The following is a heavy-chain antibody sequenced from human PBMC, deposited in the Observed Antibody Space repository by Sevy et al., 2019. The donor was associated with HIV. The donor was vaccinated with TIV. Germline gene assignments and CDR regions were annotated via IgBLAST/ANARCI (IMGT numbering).Heavy chain of an antibody. Sequence: GESLKISCAASGFIFTNYGMHWVRQAPGKGLEWVAVISHDGSLKYYADSVRGRVTISRDSSKNTVSLQMNSLRFEDTAVYYCAKGSRATHSAFDFWGQRTMVTVSS. CDR3: AKGSRATHSAFDF. CDR2: ISHDGSLK. CDR1: GFIFTNYG. J-gene: IGHJ3*01. V-gene: IGHV3-30*18. D-gene: IGHD1-26*01.